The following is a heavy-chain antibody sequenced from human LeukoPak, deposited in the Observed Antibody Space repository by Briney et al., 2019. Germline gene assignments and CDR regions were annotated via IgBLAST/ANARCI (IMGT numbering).Heavy chain of an antibody. CDR3: AKDLSSSWYGAYYGMDV. V-gene: IGHV3-23*01. D-gene: IGHD6-13*01. CDR2: ISGSGGST. CDR1: GFTFSSYA. J-gene: IGHJ6*02. Sequence: AGGSLRLSCAASGFTFSSYAMSWVRQAPGKGLEWVSAISGSGGSTYYADSVKGRFTISRDNSKNTLYLQMDSLRAEDTAVYYCAKDLSSSWYGAYYGMDVWGQGTTVTVSS.